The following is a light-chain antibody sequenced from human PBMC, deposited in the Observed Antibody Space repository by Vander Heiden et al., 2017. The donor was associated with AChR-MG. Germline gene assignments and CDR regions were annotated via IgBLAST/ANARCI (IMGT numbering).Light chain of an antibody. CDR2: GAS. Sequence: EIVLTQSPGTLSLSPGERATLSCRASQSLSSNYLAWYQQKPGQAPRLRIYGASSRATGIPDRFSGSGSGTDVTLTISKLEPEDFAVYCCQQYGGSPGTFGQGTKVEIK. CDR1: QSLSSNY. J-gene: IGKJ1*01. CDR3: QQYGGSPGT. V-gene: IGKV3-20*01.